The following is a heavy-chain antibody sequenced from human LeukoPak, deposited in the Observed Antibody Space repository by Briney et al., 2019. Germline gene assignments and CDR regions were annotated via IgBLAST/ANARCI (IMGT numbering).Heavy chain of an antibody. J-gene: IGHJ4*02. CDR2: ISGSGGST. V-gene: IGHV3-23*01. D-gene: IGHD6-13*01. Sequence: GGSLRLSCAASGFTFSSYAMSWVRQAPGKGLEWVSAISGSGGSTYYADSVKGRFTISRDNSKNTLYLQMNSPRAEDTAVYYCAKKESSSSWYDYFDYWGQGTLVTVSS. CDR1: GFTFSSYA. CDR3: AKKESSSSWYDYFDY.